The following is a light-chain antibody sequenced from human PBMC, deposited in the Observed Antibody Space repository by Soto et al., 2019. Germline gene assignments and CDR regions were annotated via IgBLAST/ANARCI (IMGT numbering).Light chain of an antibody. V-gene: IGKV1-39*01. Sequence: DIQLTQSPSTLSASVGDRVTITCRASQSINGWLAWYQQKPGKAPKLLIYVASSLQSGVPSRFSGSGSGTEFTLTIRSLQPEDFATYYCQQSYITPFAFGPGTRLEIK. CDR1: QSINGW. CDR3: QQSYITPFA. CDR2: VAS. J-gene: IGKJ5*01.